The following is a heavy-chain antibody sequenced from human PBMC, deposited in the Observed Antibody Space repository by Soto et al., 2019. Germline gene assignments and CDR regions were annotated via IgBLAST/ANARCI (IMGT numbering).Heavy chain of an antibody. CDR3: TRGGNYYFDY. J-gene: IGHJ4*02. Sequence: EVQLVEAGGGLVQPGGSLRLSCAASGFTFSTSWIHWVRQAPGKGLVWVSRINGDGCTINYADSVKGRFTISRDNAKNTVYLQMNSLSADDTAVDYCTRGGNYYFDYWGQGTLVTVSS. CDR2: INGDGCTI. V-gene: IGHV3-74*01. CDR1: GFTFSTSW. D-gene: IGHD1-7*01.